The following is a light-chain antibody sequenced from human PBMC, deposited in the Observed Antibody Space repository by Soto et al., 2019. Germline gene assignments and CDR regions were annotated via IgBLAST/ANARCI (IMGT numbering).Light chain of an antibody. CDR2: AAS. CDR1: QSISIY. Sequence: DIQMTQSPSSLSASVGDRVTITCRASQSISIYLNWYQQKPGKAPRLLIYAASRLQSGVPSRFSGSGSETDFTLTISSLQPEDFATYYCQQSYIMPIYTLGQGTRLDIK. V-gene: IGKV1-39*01. J-gene: IGKJ2*01. CDR3: QQSYIMPIYT.